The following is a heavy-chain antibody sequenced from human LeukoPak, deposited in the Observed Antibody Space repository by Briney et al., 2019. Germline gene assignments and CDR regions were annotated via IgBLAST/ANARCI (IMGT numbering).Heavy chain of an antibody. D-gene: IGHD3-10*01. V-gene: IGHV3-74*01. CDR1: GFTFSSYW. Sequence: PGGSLRLSCAASGFTFSSYWMHWVRQAPGKGLVWVSRINSDGSNTSYADSVKGRFTISRDNAKNTLYLQMNSLRAEDTAVYYCARDPHSSYYGSGASYFDYWGQGTLVTVSS. CDR2: INSDGSNT. CDR3: ARDPHSSYYGSGASYFDY. J-gene: IGHJ4*02.